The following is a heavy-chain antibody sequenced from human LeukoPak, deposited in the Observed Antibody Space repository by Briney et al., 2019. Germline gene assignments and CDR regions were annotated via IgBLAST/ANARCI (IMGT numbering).Heavy chain of an antibody. J-gene: IGHJ3*02. CDR2: IYYSGST. D-gene: IGHD3-10*01. CDR1: GGSLSSYY. Sequence: SDTLSLTCTVSGGSLSSYYWSWIRQPPGKGLEWIGYIYYSGSTNYNPSFKSRVTISVDTSKNQFSLKLSSVTAADTAVYYCARYRTMALGPYAFDIWGQGTMVTVSS. V-gene: IGHV4-59*01. CDR3: ARYRTMALGPYAFDI.